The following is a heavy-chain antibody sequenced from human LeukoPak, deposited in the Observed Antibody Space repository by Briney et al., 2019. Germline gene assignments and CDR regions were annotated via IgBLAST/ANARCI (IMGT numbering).Heavy chain of an antibody. V-gene: IGHV1-2*02. CDR2: INPNIGGT. CDR1: GYTFTGYY. Sequence: GASVKVSCKASGYTFTGYYIHWVRQAPGQGLEWMGWINPNIGGTNYAQKFQGRVTMTRDTSISTAYMELSRLTSDDTAVYYCARVNPDYYDKSGNLRNSFYFDYWGQGTLVTVPS. J-gene: IGHJ4*02. D-gene: IGHD3-22*01. CDR3: ARVNPDYYDKSGNLRNSFYFDY.